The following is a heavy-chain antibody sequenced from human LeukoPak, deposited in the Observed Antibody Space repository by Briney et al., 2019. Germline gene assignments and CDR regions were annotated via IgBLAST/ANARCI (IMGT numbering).Heavy chain of an antibody. CDR2: IYSGGST. CDR1: GFTVSSNY. V-gene: IGHV3-66*01. D-gene: IGHD3-10*01. J-gene: IGHJ4*02. CDR3: ASYGEDRYYFDY. Sequence: GGSLRLSCAASGFTVSSNYMSWVRQAPGKGLEWVSVIYSGGSTYYADSVKGRFTISRDNSKNTLYFQMNSLRAEDTAVYYCASYGEDRYYFDYWGQGTLVTVSS.